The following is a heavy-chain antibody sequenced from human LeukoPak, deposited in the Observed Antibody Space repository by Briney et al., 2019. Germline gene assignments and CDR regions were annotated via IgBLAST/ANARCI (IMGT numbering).Heavy chain of an antibody. V-gene: IGHV3-23*01. Sequence: GGSLRLSCAASGFTFSSYAMSWVRQAPGKGLEWVSGISGSGGSTNYADSVKGRFTISRDNSKNTLYLQMNSLRAEDTAEYFCAKAMRLTTMTTGNNTDYWGQGTLVTVSS. J-gene: IGHJ4*02. CDR3: AKAMRLTTMTTGNNTDY. CDR2: ISGSGGST. CDR1: GFTFSSYA. D-gene: IGHD4-17*01.